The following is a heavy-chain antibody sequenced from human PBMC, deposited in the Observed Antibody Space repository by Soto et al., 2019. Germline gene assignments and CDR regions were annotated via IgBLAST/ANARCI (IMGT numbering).Heavy chain of an antibody. D-gene: IGHD5-12*01. J-gene: IGHJ6*02. Sequence: GGSLRLSCAASGFTFSDYYMSRIRQAPGKGLEYISYISSSSGSTNYADSVKGRFTISRDNAKNSLYLQMSSLRAEDTAVYYCARDRGGYDRLYYYHGMDVWGQGTTVTVSS. CDR1: GFTFSDYY. CDR3: ARDRGGYDRLYYYHGMDV. V-gene: IGHV3-11*06. CDR2: ISSSSGST.